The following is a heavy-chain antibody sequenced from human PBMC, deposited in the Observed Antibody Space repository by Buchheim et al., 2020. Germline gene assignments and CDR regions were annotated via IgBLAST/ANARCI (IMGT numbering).Heavy chain of an antibody. Sequence: QVQLQESGPGLVKPSQTLSLTCTVSGGSISSGDYYWSWIRQPPGKGLEWIGYIYYSGNTYYNPSLKSRVTISVDMSKNQFSLKLSSVTAADTAIYYCARRPTYYYVRPAVGWYFDLWGRGTL. D-gene: IGHD3-10*02. CDR1: GGSISSGDYY. CDR3: ARRPTYYYVRPAVGWYFDL. J-gene: IGHJ2*01. V-gene: IGHV4-30-4*01. CDR2: IYYSGNT.